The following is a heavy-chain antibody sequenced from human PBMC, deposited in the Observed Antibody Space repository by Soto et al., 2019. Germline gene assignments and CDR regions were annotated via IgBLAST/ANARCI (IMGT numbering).Heavy chain of an antibody. CDR1: GFTFSRYE. CDR2: ISSSGSTI. J-gene: IGHJ3*02. D-gene: IGHD5-12*01. V-gene: IGHV3-48*03. Sequence: PGGSLRLSCAASGFTFSRYEMNWVRQAPGKGLEWVSYISSSGSTIYYADSVKGRFTISRDNAKNSLYLQMNSLRAEDTAVYYCARDVEMATIEAFDIWGQGTMVTVSS. CDR3: ARDVEMATIEAFDI.